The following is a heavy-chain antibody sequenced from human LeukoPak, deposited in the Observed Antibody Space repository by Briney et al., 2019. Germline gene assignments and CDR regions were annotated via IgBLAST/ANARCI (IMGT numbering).Heavy chain of an antibody. D-gene: IGHD5-12*01. Sequence: PSGTLSLTCTVSGGSISSSSYYWGWIRQPPGKGLEWIGSIYYSGSTYYNPSLKSRVTISVDTSKNQFSLKLSSVTAADTAVYYCARERGLRGWFDPWGQGTLVTVSS. J-gene: IGHJ5*02. CDR1: GGSISSSSYY. V-gene: IGHV4-39*07. CDR2: IYYSGST. CDR3: ARERGLRGWFDP.